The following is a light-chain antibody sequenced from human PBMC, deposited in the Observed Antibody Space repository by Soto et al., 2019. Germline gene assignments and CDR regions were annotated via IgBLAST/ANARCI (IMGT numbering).Light chain of an antibody. CDR2: AAS. J-gene: IGKJ3*01. V-gene: IGKV1-39*01. Sequence: DIQMTQSPSSLSASVGDRVTITCRASQSISSYLNWYQQKPGKAHKLLIYAASSLQSGVPSRFSGSGSGTDFTLTISSLQPEDVATYYCQQSYSTPRFTFGPGTKVDIK. CDR3: QQSYSTPRFT. CDR1: QSISSY.